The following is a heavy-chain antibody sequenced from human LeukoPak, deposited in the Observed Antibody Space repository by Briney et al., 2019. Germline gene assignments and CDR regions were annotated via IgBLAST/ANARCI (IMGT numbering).Heavy chain of an antibody. J-gene: IGHJ4*02. CDR2: INTSGGST. Sequence: ASVKVSCKASGYTFTSYYMHWVRQAPGQGLEWMGIINTSGGSTSYAQKFQRRVTMTRDTSTSTVYMELSSMRSEDTAVYYCARGSYSAGFDYWGQGTLVTVSS. CDR3: ARGSYSAGFDY. V-gene: IGHV1-46*01. CDR1: GYTFTSYY. D-gene: IGHD1-26*01.